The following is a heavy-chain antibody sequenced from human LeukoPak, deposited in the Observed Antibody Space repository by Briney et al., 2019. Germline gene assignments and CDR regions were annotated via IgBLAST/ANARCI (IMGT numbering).Heavy chain of an antibody. Sequence: PSETLSLTCAVYGGSFSGYYWSWIRQPPGKGLEWIGEINHSGSTNYNPSLKSRVTISVDTSKNQFSLKLSSVTAADTAVYYCARGNNSSSWSFDPWGQGTLVTVSS. CDR3: ARGNNSSSWSFDP. CDR1: GGSFSGYY. CDR2: INHSGST. D-gene: IGHD6-13*01. J-gene: IGHJ5*02. V-gene: IGHV4-34*01.